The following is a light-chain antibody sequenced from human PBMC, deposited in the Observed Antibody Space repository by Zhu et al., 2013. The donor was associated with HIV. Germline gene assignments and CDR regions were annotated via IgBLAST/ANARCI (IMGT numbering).Light chain of an antibody. CDR2: KAS. CDR3: QQYYSHLYT. J-gene: IGKJ2*01. CDR1: QNIADW. Sequence: DVQLTQSPSTLSASIGDRVTITCRASQNIADWLAWYHQKSGKAPKLLIHKASLLQNGVPSRFSANATGTEFALTITDVQPDDFATYYCQQYYSHLYTFGQGTRLDI. V-gene: IGKV1-5*03.